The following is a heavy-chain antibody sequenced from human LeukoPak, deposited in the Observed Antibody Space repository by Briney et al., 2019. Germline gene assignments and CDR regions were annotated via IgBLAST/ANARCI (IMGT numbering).Heavy chain of an antibody. J-gene: IGHJ4*02. D-gene: IGHD3-10*01. CDR2: ISWNSGSI. CDR3: AKGGGSGSYYYTLFDY. Sequence: GRSLRLSCAASGFTFDDYAMHWVRQAPGKGLEWVSGISWNSGSIGYADSVKGRFTISRDNAKNSLYLQMNSLRAEDTALYYCAKGGGSGSYYYTLFDYWGQGTLVTVSS. CDR1: GFTFDDYA. V-gene: IGHV3-9*01.